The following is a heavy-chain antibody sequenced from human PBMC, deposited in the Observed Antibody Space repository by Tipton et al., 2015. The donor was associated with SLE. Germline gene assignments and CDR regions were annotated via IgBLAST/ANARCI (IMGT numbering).Heavy chain of an antibody. Sequence: QSGAEVKKPGASVKVYCKASGYTFTSYGISWVRQAPGQGLEWMGWISAYNGNTNYAQKLQGRVTMTTDTSTSTAYMELRSLRSDVTAVYYCARVYYDSSGYYSPMYGMDVWGQGTPFTVSS. CDR3: ARVYYDSSGYYSPMYGMDV. CDR1: GYTFTSYG. CDR2: ISAYNGNT. J-gene: IGHJ6*02. V-gene: IGHV1-18*01. D-gene: IGHD3-22*01.